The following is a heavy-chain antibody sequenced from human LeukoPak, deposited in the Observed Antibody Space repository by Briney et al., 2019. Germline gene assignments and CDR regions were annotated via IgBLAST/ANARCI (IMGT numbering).Heavy chain of an antibody. Sequence: SVKVSCKASGYTFTSYGISWVRQAPGQGLEWMGGIIPIFGTANYAQKFQGRVTITADESTSTAYMELSSLRSEDTAVYYCARVVTATFDYWGQGTLVTVSS. CDR2: IIPIFGTA. J-gene: IGHJ4*02. CDR3: ARVVTATFDY. CDR1: GYTFTSYG. V-gene: IGHV1-69*13. D-gene: IGHD2-21*02.